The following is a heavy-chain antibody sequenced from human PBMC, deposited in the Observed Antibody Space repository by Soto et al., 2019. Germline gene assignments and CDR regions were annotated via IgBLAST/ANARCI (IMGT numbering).Heavy chain of an antibody. D-gene: IGHD1-1*01. CDR1: GYTFTSYA. CDR2: INAGNGNT. CDR3: ARNGVGTYHFDY. V-gene: IGHV1-3*01. J-gene: IGHJ4*02. Sequence: QVQLVQSGAEVKKPGASVKVSCKASGYTFTSYAMHWVRQAPGQRLEWMGWINAGNGNTKYSQKFQGRVTITRDTTASTAYMERSSLRSEDTAVYYSARNGVGTYHFDYWGQGTLVTVSS.